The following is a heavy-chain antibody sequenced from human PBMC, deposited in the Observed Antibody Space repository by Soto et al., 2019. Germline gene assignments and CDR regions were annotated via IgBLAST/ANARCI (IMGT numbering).Heavy chain of an antibody. D-gene: IGHD1-1*01. CDR2: IIPIFGTT. CDR3: ARECAGMAATFDP. V-gene: IGHV1-69*01. Sequence: QVQLVQSGAEVKKPGSSVKVSCKASGGTFSSYTMTWVRQAPGQGPEWMGGIIPIFGTTNYAQRFQGRITITADVSTSTAYMELISLTSEDTAVYYCARECAGMAATFDPWGQGTLVTVSS. J-gene: IGHJ5*02. CDR1: GGTFSSYT.